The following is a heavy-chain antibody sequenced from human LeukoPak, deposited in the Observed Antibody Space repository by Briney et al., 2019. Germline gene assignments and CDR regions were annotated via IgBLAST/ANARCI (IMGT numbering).Heavy chain of an antibody. V-gene: IGHV3-9*01. CDR1: GFTFVDYA. J-gene: IGHJ4*02. Sequence: GGSLKLSCAASGFTFVDYAMHWVRQAPGKGLEWVSGISWNSGSIGYADSVKGRFTISRDNAKNSLYLQMNSLRAEDTALYYCTPAAGTPIDYWGQGTLVTVSS. CDR2: ISWNSGSI. D-gene: IGHD6-13*01. CDR3: TPAAGTPIDY.